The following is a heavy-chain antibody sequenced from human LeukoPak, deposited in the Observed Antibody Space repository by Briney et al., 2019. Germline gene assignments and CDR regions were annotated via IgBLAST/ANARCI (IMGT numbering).Heavy chain of an antibody. CDR1: GFTFSSYA. Sequence: GGSLRLSCAASGFTFSSYAMSWVRQAPGKGLEWVSAISGSGGSTYYADSVKGRFTISRDNSKNTLYLQMNSLRAEDTAVYYCARDSNPETGTTYYGMDVWGQGTTVTVSS. CDR3: ARDSNPETGTTYYGMDV. D-gene: IGHD1-7*01. V-gene: IGHV3-23*01. CDR2: ISGSGGST. J-gene: IGHJ6*02.